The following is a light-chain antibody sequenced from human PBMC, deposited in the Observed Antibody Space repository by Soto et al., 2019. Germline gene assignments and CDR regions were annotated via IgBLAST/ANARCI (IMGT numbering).Light chain of an antibody. CDR2: AAS. J-gene: IGKJ1*01. Sequence: DIQMTQSPSSLSASVGDRVTITCRASQGIASYLAWYQQKPGKVPKLLIYAASTLPSGVPSRFSGSGSGTDFTLTISSLQPEDVATYYGQKYNRAPRTFGQGTKVEIK. CDR1: QGIASY. V-gene: IGKV1-27*01. CDR3: QKYNRAPRT.